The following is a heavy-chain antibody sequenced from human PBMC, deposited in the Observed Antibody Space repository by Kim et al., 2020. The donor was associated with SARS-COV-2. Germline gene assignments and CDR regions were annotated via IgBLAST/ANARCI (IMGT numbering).Heavy chain of an antibody. CDR2: IRSGGTGI. J-gene: IGHJ6*02. CDR3: TSDTVLYGLDV. V-gene: IGHV3-74*01. Sequence: GGSLRLSCATSGFTVTDYWMHWVRQAPGKGLVWVSRIRSGGTGISYADSVKGRFTISRDNVNNTLYLQMNNLRAEDTXLYYCTSDTVLYGLDVWGQGTPVT. CDR1: GFTVTDYW. D-gene: IGHD4-4*01.